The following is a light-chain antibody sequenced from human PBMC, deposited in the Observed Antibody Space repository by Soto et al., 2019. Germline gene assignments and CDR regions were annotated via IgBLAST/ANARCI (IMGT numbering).Light chain of an antibody. CDR3: QQRSNWPPD. V-gene: IGKV1-39*01. CDR1: QNIGRF. CDR2: VAS. J-gene: IGKJ5*01. Sequence: DIQMTQSPSSLSASVGDRVTITCRASQNIGRFLNWHQQKPGKAPNVLINVASTLRSGVPSRFSGSGSGTDFNLTINSLQPEDFAVYYCQQRSNWPPDFGQGTRLEIK.